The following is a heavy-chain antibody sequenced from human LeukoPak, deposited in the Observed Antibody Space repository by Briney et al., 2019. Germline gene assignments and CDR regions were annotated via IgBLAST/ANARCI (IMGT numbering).Heavy chain of an antibody. CDR2: IIPIFGTA. J-gene: IGHJ6*03. CDR1: GGTFSSYA. V-gene: IGHV1-69*01. D-gene: IGHD1-7*01. CDR3: ARDLELRSWDYYYMDV. Sequence: SVKVSCNASGGTFSSYAISWVRQAPGQGLEWMGGIIPIFGTANYAQKFQGRVTITADESTSTAYMELSSLRSEDTAVYYCARDLELRSWDYYYMDVWGKGTTVTVSS.